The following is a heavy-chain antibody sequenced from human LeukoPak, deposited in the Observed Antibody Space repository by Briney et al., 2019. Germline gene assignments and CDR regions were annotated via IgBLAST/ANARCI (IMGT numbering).Heavy chain of an antibody. Sequence: GGSLRLSCAASGSTFSDYYMSWIRQAPGKGLEWVSYISSSGSTIYYADSVKGRFTISRDNAKNSLYLQMNSLRAEDTAVHYCARDCSGGSCYSDYWGQGTLVTVSS. CDR3: ARDCSGGSCYSDY. CDR1: GSTFSDYY. V-gene: IGHV3-11*01. CDR2: ISSSGSTI. J-gene: IGHJ4*02. D-gene: IGHD2-15*01.